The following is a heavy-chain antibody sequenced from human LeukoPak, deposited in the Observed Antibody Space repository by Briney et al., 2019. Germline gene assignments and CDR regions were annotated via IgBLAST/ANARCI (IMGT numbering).Heavy chain of an antibody. CDR2: INWNGGST. D-gene: IGHD2-15*01. CDR3: ARSGYCSGGSCYRRYYYMDV. CDR1: GFTFDDYG. Sequence: GGSLRLSCAASGFTFDDYGMSWVRQAPGKGLEWVSGINWNGGSTGYADSVKGRFTISRDNAKNSLYLQMNSLRAEDTALYYCARSGYCSGGSCYRRYYYMDVWGKGTTVTVSS. V-gene: IGHV3-20*04. J-gene: IGHJ6*03.